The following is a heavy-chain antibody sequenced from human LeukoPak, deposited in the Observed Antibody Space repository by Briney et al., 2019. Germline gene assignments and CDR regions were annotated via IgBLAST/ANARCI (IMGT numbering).Heavy chain of an antibody. D-gene: IGHD6-13*01. CDR2: IYHSGNT. V-gene: IGHV4-4*02. CDR1: GGSISSSNW. Sequence: SETLSLTCAVSGGSISSSNWWSWVRQPPGKGLEWIGEIYHSGNTNYNPSLKSRVTMSVDTSKNQFSLKLSSVTAADTAVYYCARVSKSSSWEYYFDYWGQGTLVTVSS. J-gene: IGHJ4*02. CDR3: ARVSKSSSWEYYFDY.